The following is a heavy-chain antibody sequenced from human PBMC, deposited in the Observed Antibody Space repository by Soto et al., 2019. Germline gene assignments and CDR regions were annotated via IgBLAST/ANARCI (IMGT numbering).Heavy chain of an antibody. V-gene: IGHV4-59*08. J-gene: IGHJ5*02. Sequence: SETLSLTCTVSGGSISSYYWSWIRQPPGKGLEWIGYIYYSGSTNYNPSLKSRVTISVDTSKNQFSLKLSSVTAADTAVYYCARHAKGYYYGSGSYPWFDPWGQGTLVTVSS. D-gene: IGHD3-10*01. CDR3: ARHAKGYYYGSGSYPWFDP. CDR1: GGSISSYY. CDR2: IYYSGST.